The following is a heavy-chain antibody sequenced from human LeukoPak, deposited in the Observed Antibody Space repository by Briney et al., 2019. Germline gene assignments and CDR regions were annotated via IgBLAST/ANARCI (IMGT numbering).Heavy chain of an antibody. Sequence: SETLSLTCTVSGGSISSYYWSWIRQPPGKGLEWIGCIYYTGSTNYNPSLKSRVTISVYTSKNQFSYEQTAVYASDTAVYYCATGRAYSSVDYWGQGTLVSVSS. CDR2: IYYTGST. V-gene: IGHV4-59*01. D-gene: IGHD6-19*01. CDR1: GGSISSYY. J-gene: IGHJ4*02. CDR3: ATGRAYSSVDY.